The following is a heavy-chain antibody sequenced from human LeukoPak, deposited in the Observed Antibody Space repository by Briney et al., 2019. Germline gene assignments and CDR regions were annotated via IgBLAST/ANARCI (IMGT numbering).Heavy chain of an antibody. CDR1: GFTFSSYG. CDR2: IWYDGSNK. Sequence: AGSLSLSCAASGFTFSSYGMHWVRQAPGKGLEWVAVIWYDGSNKYYADSVKGRFTISRDNSKNTLYLQMNSLRAKDTAVYYCARDTAYGSGSWFDYWGQGTLVTVSS. D-gene: IGHD3-10*01. V-gene: IGHV3-33*01. CDR3: ARDTAYGSGSWFDY. J-gene: IGHJ4*02.